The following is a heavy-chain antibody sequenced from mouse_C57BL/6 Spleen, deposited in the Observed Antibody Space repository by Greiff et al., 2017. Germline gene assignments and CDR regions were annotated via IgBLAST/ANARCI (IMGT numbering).Heavy chain of an antibody. CDR3: ARHEEEAPNWDGYYAMDY. D-gene: IGHD4-1*01. J-gene: IGHJ4*01. V-gene: IGHV1-62-2*01. CDR2: FYPGSGSI. CDR1: GYTFTEYT. Sequence: VQLQQSGAELVKPGASVKLSCKASGYTFTEYTIHWVKQRSGQGLEWIGWFYPGSGSIKYNEKFKDKATLTADKSSSTVYMELSRLTSEDSAVYFCARHEEEAPNWDGYYAMDYWGQGTSVTVSS.